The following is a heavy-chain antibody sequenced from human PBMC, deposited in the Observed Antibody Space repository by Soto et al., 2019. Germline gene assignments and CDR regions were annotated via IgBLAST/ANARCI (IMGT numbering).Heavy chain of an antibody. J-gene: IGHJ4*02. V-gene: IGHV4-39*01. Sequence: SETLSLTCNVSGGSISTTSNYWGWIRQPPGKGLQWIGSIYSGGSIFYNPSLKSRVTISVDTSKNQFSLTLTSVTAADTAVYFCESHNTGYASTWLFDYWGQGTLVTVSS. D-gene: IGHD2-2*01. CDR3: ESHNTGYASTWLFDY. CDR2: IYSGGSI. CDR1: GGSISTTSNY.